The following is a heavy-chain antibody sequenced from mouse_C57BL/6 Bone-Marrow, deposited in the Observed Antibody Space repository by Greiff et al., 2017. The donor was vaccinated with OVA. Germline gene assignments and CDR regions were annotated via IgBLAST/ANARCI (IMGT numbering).Heavy chain of an antibody. CDR3: ARDPWDFDY. Sequence: QVQLQQSGAELVKPGASVKLSCKASGYTFTSYWMHWVKQRPGQGLEWIGMIHPNSGSTNYNEKFKSKATLTVDKSSSTAYMQLSRLTSEDSAVYYCARDPWDFDYWGQGTTLTVSS. CDR2: IHPNSGST. CDR1: GYTFTSYW. V-gene: IGHV1-64*01. J-gene: IGHJ2*01. D-gene: IGHD4-1*01.